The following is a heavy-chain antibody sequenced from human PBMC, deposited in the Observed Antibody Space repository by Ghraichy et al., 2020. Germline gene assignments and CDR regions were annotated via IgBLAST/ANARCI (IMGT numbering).Heavy chain of an antibody. D-gene: IGHD4-17*01. CDR2: DWYDGSNE. Sequence: GGSLRLSCAASGFIFSSYGMHWVRQAPGKGLEWVAVDWYDGSNEYYTDSVKGQFTISKDNARDRVYLQMDSLRAEDTAVYYCVRDYDWYFELCGRGTLVAVSS. V-gene: IGHV3-33*01. J-gene: IGHJ2*01. CDR1: GFIFSSYG. CDR3: VRDYDWYFEL.